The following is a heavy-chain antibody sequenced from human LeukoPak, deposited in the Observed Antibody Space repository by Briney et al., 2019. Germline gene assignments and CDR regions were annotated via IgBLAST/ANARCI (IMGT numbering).Heavy chain of an antibody. CDR1: GGNLGNYA. J-gene: IGHJ4*02. Sequence: GASVKVSCKASGGNLGNYAISWVRQAPGQGLEWMGRIIPIFDSTNSAQKFQARLTIAADKSTNTVYLELSSLRSEDTAVYYCAREPGGVRRYFDYWDQGTLAIVSS. V-gene: IGHV1-69*06. D-gene: IGHD1-26*01. CDR2: IIPIFDST. CDR3: AREPGGVRRYFDY.